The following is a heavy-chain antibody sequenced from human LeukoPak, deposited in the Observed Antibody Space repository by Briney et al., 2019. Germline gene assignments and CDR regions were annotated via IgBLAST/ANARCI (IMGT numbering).Heavy chain of an antibody. CDR3: ARDGVNCSGGSCYSGWFDP. D-gene: IGHD2-15*01. Sequence: SETLSLTCAVSGYSISSGYYWGWIRQPPGKGLEWIGSIYHSGSTYYNPSLKSRVTISVDTSKNQFSPKLSSVTAADTAVYYCARDGVNCSGGSCYSGWFDPWGQGTLVTVSS. J-gene: IGHJ5*02. V-gene: IGHV4-38-2*02. CDR1: GYSISSGYY. CDR2: IYHSGST.